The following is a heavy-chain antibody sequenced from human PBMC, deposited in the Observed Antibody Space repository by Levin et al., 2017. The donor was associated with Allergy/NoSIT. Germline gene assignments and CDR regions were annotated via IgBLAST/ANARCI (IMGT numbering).Heavy chain of an antibody. CDR2: IIPIFGTA. V-gene: IGHV1-69*13. Sequence: SVKVSCKASGGTFSSYAISWVRQAPGQGLEWMGGIIPIFGTANYAQKFQGRVTITADESTSTAYMELSSLRSEDTAVYYCARDVVVTANEDGPPDWFDPWGQGTLVTVSS. J-gene: IGHJ5*02. CDR3: ARDVVVTANEDGPPDWFDP. CDR1: GGTFSSYA. D-gene: IGHD2-21*02.